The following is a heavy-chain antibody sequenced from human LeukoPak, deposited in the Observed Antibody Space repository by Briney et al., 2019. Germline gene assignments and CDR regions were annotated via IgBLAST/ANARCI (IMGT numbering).Heavy chain of an antibody. D-gene: IGHD3-3*01. CDR1: GFTFSSYG. CDR3: AKTTIFGVVPRPLNWFDP. J-gene: IGHJ5*02. Sequence: QSGGSLRLSCAASGFTFSSYGMHWVRQAPGKGLEWVAFIRYDGSNKYYADSVKGRFTISRDNSKNTLYLQMNSLRAEDTAVYYCAKTTIFGVVPRPLNWFDPWGQGTLVTVSS. V-gene: IGHV3-30*02. CDR2: IRYDGSNK.